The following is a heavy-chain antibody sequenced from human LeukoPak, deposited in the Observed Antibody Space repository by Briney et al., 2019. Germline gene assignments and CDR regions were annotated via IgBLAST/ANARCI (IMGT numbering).Heavy chain of an antibody. CDR1: GFTLSSYEV. J-gene: IGHJ5*02. CDR3: ASWTSYNGFDP. CDR2: IYHTGTT. V-gene: IGHV4-4*02. Sequence: GSLRLSCAASGFTLSSYEVNWVRQAPGKGLEWIAEIYHTGTTNYNPSLKSRATISVDESKSQFSLKLSSVTAADTAVYYCASWTSYNGFDPWGQGTLVTVSS. D-gene: IGHD3-16*02.